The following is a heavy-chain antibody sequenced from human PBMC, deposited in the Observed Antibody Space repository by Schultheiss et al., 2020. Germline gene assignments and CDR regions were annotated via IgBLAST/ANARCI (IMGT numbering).Heavy chain of an antibody. J-gene: IGHJ4*02. CDR2: INPNSGGT. D-gene: IGHD3-3*01. V-gene: IGHV1-18*01. CDR3: ARQRDFWRSDDGSFDF. CDR1: GGTFSSYA. Sequence: ASVKVSCKASGGTFSSYAISWVRQAPGQGLEWMGWINPNSGGTNYAQKLQGRVTMTTDTSTGTAYMELKSLRSDDTAIYYSARQRDFWRSDDGSFDFWGQGTLVTVSS.